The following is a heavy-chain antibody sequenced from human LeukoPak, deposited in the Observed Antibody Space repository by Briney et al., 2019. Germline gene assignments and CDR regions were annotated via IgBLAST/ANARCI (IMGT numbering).Heavy chain of an antibody. Sequence: ASVKVSFKVSGYTLTELSMHWVRQAPGKGLEWMGGFDPEDGETIYAQKFQGRVTMTEDTSTDTAYMELSSLRSEDTAVYYCATDPYSSGWYHYWGQGTLVTVSS. CDR1: GYTLTELS. D-gene: IGHD6-19*01. J-gene: IGHJ4*02. CDR3: ATDPYSSGWYHY. V-gene: IGHV1-24*01. CDR2: FDPEDGET.